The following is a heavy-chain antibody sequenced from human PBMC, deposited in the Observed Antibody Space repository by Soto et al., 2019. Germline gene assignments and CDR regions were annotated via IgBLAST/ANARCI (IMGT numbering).Heavy chain of an antibody. CDR3: ARESEDLTSTFDY. Sequence: GGSLRLSCAASGFTFTRYSMNWVRQAPGKGLEWVSSISSTTNYIYYGDSMKGRFTISRGNAKNSLYLEMNSLRAEDTAVYYCARESEDLTSTFDYWGQRTLVTVSS. J-gene: IGHJ4*02. CDR2: ISSTTNYI. CDR1: GFTFTRYS. V-gene: IGHV3-21*06.